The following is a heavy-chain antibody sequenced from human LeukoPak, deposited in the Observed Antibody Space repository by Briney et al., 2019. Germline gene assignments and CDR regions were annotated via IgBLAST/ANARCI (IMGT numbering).Heavy chain of an antibody. CDR1: GHTFTGYY. CDR2: INPNSGGT. CDR3: ARYGSGSPTDDYYYYGMDV. D-gene: IGHD3-10*01. J-gene: IGHJ6*02. Sequence: ASVKVSCKASGHTFTGYYMHWVRQAPGQGLEWMGWINPNSGGTNYAQKFQGRVTMTRDTSISTAYMELSRLRSDDTAVYYCARYGSGSPTDDYYYYGMDVWGQGTTVTVSS. V-gene: IGHV1-2*02.